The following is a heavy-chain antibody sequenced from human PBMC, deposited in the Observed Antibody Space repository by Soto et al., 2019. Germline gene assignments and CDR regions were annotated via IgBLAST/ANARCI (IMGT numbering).Heavy chain of an antibody. CDR1: GASMNSCH. Sequence: SETLSLTCTVSGASMNSCHWSWIRQPAGKGLEGILRLSASGNTNYNPSLKSRVTMSLDTSKNQCSLMLNSVSAADTAVYCCRGDLDXWGQVTLVTVSX. V-gene: IGHV4-4*07. CDR2: LSASGNT. CDR3: RGDLDX. J-gene: IGHJ4*02.